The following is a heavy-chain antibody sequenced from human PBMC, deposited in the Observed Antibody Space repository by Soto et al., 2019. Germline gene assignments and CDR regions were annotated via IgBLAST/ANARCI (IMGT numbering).Heavy chain of an antibody. V-gene: IGHV4-31*03. CDR2: IYYSGST. CDR1: GGSISSGGYY. Sequence: QVQLQESGPGLVKPSQTLSLTCTVSGGSISSGGYYWSWIRQHPGKGLEWIGYIYYSGSTYYNPSLKSRVTISVDTSKNQFSLKLSSVTAADTAVYYCARLAIMYGSGSYRPRGNWFDPWGQGTLVTVSS. J-gene: IGHJ5*02. CDR3: ARLAIMYGSGSYRPRGNWFDP. D-gene: IGHD3-10*01.